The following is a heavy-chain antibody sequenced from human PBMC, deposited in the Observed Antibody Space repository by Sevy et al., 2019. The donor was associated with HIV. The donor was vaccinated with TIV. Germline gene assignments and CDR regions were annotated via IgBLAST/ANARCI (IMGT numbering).Heavy chain of an antibody. CDR3: AKDFLCSSTSCYRGGAFDI. CDR1: GFTLSSYG. V-gene: IGHV3-30*02. CDR2: IRYDGSNK. J-gene: IGHJ3*02. D-gene: IGHD2-2*02. Sequence: GGSLRLSCAASGFTLSSYGMHWVRQAPGKGLEWVAFIRYDGSNKYYADSVKGRFTISRDNSKNTLYLQMNSLRAEDTAVYYCAKDFLCSSTSCYRGGAFDIWGQGTMVTVSS.